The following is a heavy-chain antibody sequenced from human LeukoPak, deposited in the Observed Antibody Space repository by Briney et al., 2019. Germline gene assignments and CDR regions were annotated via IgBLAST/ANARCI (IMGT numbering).Heavy chain of an antibody. CDR2: VYDSGTT. D-gene: IGHD2-8*01. CDR3: ARYKLITVDAFDV. J-gene: IGHJ3*01. CDR1: VGSISTYS. Sequence: PSETLSLTCTVSVGSISTYSWNWIRQPPGKGLEWIGYVYDSGTTDYNPSLKSRLTISVDTSKNQFSLRLSSVTAADTAVYYCARYKLITVDAFDVWGQGTMVTVSS. V-gene: IGHV4-59*01.